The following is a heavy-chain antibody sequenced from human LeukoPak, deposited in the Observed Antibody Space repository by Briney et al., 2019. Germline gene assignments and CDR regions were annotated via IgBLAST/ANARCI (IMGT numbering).Heavy chain of an antibody. V-gene: IGHV1-2*06. D-gene: IGHD4-11*01. CDR1: GYTFTGYY. J-gene: IGHJ3*02. CDR3: ARDRTVRTFDI. Sequence: ASVKVSCKASGYTFTGYYMHWVRQAPGQGLEWMGRINPNSGGTNYAPKLQDRVTLTTDTSTSTAYMELRSLRSDDTAVYYCARDRTVRTFDIWGQGTMVTVSS. CDR2: INPNSGGT.